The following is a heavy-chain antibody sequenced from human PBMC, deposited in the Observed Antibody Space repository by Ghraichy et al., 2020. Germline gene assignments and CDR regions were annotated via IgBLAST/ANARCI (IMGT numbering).Heavy chain of an antibody. CDR2: IYTSGST. D-gene: IGHD3-9*01. J-gene: IGHJ3*02. CDR1: GGSISSYY. Sequence: SETLSLTCTVSGGSISSYYWSWIRQPAGKGLEWIGRIYTSGSTNYNPSLKSRVTMSVDTSKNQFSLKLSSVTAADTAVYYCARDYDILTGSDAFDIWGQGTMVTVSS. V-gene: IGHV4-4*07. CDR3: ARDYDILTGSDAFDI.